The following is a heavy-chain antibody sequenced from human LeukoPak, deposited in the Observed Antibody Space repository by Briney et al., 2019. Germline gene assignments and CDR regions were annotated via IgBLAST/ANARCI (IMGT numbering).Heavy chain of an antibody. J-gene: IGHJ4*02. D-gene: IGHD5-18*01. Sequence: ASVKVSCKASGYTFTGYYMHWVRQAPGQGLEWMGWISAYNGNTNYAQKLQGRVTMTTDTSTSTAYMELRSLRSDDTAVYYCARVEDTAMVADYWGQGTLVTVSS. CDR2: ISAYNGNT. CDR3: ARVEDTAMVADY. V-gene: IGHV1-18*04. CDR1: GYTFTGYY.